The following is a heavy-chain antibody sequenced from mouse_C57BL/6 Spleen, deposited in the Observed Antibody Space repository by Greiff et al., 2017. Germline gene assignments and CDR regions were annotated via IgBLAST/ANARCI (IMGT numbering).Heavy chain of an antibody. CDR1: GFTFSDFY. CDR3: ARVIYDGYRGYFDY. D-gene: IGHD2-3*01. CDR2: SRNKANDYTT. V-gene: IGHV7-1*01. Sequence: DVKLVESGGGLVQSGRSLRLSCATSGFTFSDFYMEWVRQAPGKGLEWIAASRNKANDYTTEYSASVKGRFIVSRDTSQSILYLQMNALRAEDTAIYYCARVIYDGYRGYFDYWGQGTTLTVSS. J-gene: IGHJ2*01.